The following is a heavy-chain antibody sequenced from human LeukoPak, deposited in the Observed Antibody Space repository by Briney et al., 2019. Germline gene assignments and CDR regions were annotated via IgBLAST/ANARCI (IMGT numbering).Heavy chain of an antibody. J-gene: IGHJ4*02. CDR1: GDSVSSNTAA. V-gene: IGHV6-1*01. Sequence: SQTLSLTCAISGDSVSSNTAAWNWIRQSPSRGLEWLGRTYYRSKWYNEYAVSVKSRILINPDTSKNQFSLQWSSLKASDTAMYYCACGHAYFDYWGQGTLVTVSS. D-gene: IGHD2-21*01. CDR2: TYYRSKWYN. CDR3: ACGHAYFDY.